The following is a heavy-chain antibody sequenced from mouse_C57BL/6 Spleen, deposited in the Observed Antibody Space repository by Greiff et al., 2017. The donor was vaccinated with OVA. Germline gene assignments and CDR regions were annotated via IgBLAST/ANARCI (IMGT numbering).Heavy chain of an antibody. D-gene: IGHD1-1*01. CDR2: IWGDGGT. CDR3: ANGYGSRHPFAY. V-gene: IGHV2-3*01. J-gene: IGHJ3*01. Sequence: VKLVESGPGLVAPSQSLSITCTVSGFSLTSYGVSWVRQPPGKGLEWLGGIWGDGGTNYHSALISRLSISKDNSKSQVFLRMNRLQTDDTATYYCANGYGSRHPFAYWGQGTLVTVSA. CDR1: GFSLTSYG.